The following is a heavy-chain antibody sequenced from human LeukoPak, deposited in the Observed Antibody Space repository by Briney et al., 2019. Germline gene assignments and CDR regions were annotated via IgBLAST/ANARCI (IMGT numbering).Heavy chain of an antibody. CDR2: IYYSGST. V-gene: IGHV4-59*01. CDR1: GGSISSYY. D-gene: IGHD6-19*01. CDR3: ARGGYSSGCDY. J-gene: IGHJ4*02. Sequence: SETLSLTSTVSGGSISSYYWSWIRQPPGKRLEWIGYIYYSGSTNYNPSLKSRVTISVDTSKNQLSLKLSSVTAADTAVYYCARGGYSSGCDYWGQGTLVTVSS.